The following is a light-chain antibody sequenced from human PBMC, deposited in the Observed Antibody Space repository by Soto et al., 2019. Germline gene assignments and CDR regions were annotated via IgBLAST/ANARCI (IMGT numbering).Light chain of an antibody. J-gene: IGLJ2*01. Sequence: QSALTQPASVSGSPGQSITISCTGTSSDVGGSNYVSWYQQHPDNAPKLIISEVNNRPSGVSHRFSSSKSGNMAYLTISGLQPEDEAYYSCSTYSRTISHVFFGGGTKVTVL. CDR2: EVN. V-gene: IGLV2-14*01. CDR1: SSDVGGSNY. CDR3: STYSRTISHVF.